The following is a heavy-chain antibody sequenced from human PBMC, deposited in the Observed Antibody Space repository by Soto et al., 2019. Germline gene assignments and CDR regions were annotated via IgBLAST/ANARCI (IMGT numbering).Heavy chain of an antibody. D-gene: IGHD2-2*01. CDR1: GGSISNYF. V-gene: IGHV4-4*07. J-gene: IGHJ5*02. CDR2: IDNSGST. CDR3: ARLAVPAAVSAWFDP. Sequence: PSETLSLTCTVSGGSISNYFCNWIRQPAGKGLEWIGRIDNSGSTNYNPSLKSRITMSADTSRNQFSLKLTSVTAADTAVYYCARLAVPAAVSAWFDPWGQGTLVTVSS.